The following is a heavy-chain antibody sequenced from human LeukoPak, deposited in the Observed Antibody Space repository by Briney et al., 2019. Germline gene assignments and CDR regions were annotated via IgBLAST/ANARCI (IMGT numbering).Heavy chain of an antibody. CDR2: VSTYTGNT. CDR1: GYSFFNSG. CDR3: GRDEDIPTYPNWIDT. Sequence: VASVKVSCKASGYSFFNSGITWVRQAPGQGPEWIGWVSTYTGNTNYAEKVKGRITMTTDTSTNTAYMELRSLKSDDTAVYYCGRDEDIPTYPNWIDTWGQGTLLTVSS. J-gene: IGHJ5*02. D-gene: IGHD2-2*03. V-gene: IGHV1-18*01.